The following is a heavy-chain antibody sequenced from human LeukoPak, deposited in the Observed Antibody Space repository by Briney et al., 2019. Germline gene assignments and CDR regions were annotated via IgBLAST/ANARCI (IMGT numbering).Heavy chain of an antibody. CDR3: ARHPTSFGELLPPDY. Sequence: SETLSLTCTVSGGSISNYYWSWIRQPPGKGLEWIGNIYYSGSTNYNPSLKSRVTISVDTSKNQFSLKLSSVTAADTAVYYCARHPTSFGELLPPDYWGQGTLVTVSS. CDR2: IYYSGST. D-gene: IGHD3-10*01. J-gene: IGHJ4*02. V-gene: IGHV4-59*08. CDR1: GGSISNYY.